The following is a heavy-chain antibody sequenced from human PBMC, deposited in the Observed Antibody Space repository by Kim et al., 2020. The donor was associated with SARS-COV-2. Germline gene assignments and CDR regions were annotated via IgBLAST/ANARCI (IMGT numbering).Heavy chain of an antibody. CDR2: IIPIFGTA. V-gene: IGHV1-69*13. CDR3: ARVKPGIEVAGTLDY. J-gene: IGHJ4*02. CDR1: GGTFSSYA. Sequence: SVKVSCKASGGTFSSYAISWVRQAPGQGLEWMGGIIPIFGTANYAQKFQGRVTITADESTSTAYMELSSLRSEDTAVYYCARVKPGIEVAGTLDYWGQGTLVTVSS. D-gene: IGHD6-19*01.